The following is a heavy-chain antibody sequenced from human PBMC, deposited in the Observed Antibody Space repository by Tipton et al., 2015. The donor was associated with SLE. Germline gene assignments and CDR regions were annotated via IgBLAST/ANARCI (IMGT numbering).Heavy chain of an antibody. Sequence: TLSLTCTVSGGSISSYYWSWIRQPPGKGLEWIGYIYYSWSTNYNPSLKSRVTISVDTSKNPFSLKLSSVTAADTAVYYCARGRLELRRRDFDYWGQGTLVTVSS. J-gene: IGHJ4*02. CDR2: IYYSWST. CDR1: GGSISSYY. V-gene: IGHV4-59*01. CDR3: ARGRLELRRRDFDY. D-gene: IGHD1-7*01.